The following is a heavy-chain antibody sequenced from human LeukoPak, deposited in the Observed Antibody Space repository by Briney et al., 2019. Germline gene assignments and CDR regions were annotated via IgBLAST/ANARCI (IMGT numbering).Heavy chain of an antibody. Sequence: TGGSLRLSCAASGFTFSSYEMNWVRQAPGKGLEWVSYISSSGSTIYYADSAKGRFTISRDDAKNSLYLQMNSLRAEDTAVYYCARDLNWETYWGQGTLVSVTS. J-gene: IGHJ4*02. D-gene: IGHD7-27*01. CDR1: GFTFSSYE. CDR2: ISSSGSTI. V-gene: IGHV3-48*03. CDR3: ARDLNWETY.